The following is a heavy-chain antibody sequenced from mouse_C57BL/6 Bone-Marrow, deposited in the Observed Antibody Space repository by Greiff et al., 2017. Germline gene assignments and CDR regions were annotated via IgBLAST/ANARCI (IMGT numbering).Heavy chain of an antibody. V-gene: IGHV1-69*01. CDR3: ARGRLRRYYYAMDD. Sequence: VQLQQPGAELVMPGASVKLSCKASGYPFTSYWMHWVKQRPGQGLEWIGEIDPSDSYTNYNQKFKGKSTLTVDKSSSTAYMQLSSLTSEDSAVYYCARGRLRRYYYAMDDWGQGTSVTVSS. CDR1: GYPFTSYW. J-gene: IGHJ4*01. CDR2: IDPSDSYT. D-gene: IGHD2-4*01.